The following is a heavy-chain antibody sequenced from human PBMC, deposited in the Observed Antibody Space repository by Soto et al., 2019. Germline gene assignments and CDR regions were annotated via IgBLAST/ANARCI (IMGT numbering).Heavy chain of an antibody. V-gene: IGHV1-69*13. CDR3: ARGYLRQQLAHYYYYGMDV. D-gene: IGHD6-13*01. CDR1: GGTFSSYA. CDR2: IIPIFGTA. Sequence: ASVKVSCKASGGTFSSYAISWVRQAPGQGLEWMGGIIPIFGTANYAQKFQGRVTITADESTSTAYMELSSLRSEDTAVYYCARGYLRQQLAHYYYYGMDVWGQGTTVTVSS. J-gene: IGHJ6*02.